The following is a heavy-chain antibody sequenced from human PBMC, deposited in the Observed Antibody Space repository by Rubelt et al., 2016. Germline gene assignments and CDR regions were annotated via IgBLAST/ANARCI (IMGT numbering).Heavy chain of an antibody. CDR3: ARDPLPVRGVIMTPTH. CDR1: GYTFTSYG. V-gene: IGHV1-18*01. CDR2: ISAYNGNT. D-gene: IGHD3-10*01. J-gene: IGHJ4*02. Sequence: QVQLVQSGAEVKKPGASVKVSCKASGYTFTSYGISWVRQAPGQGLEWMGWISAYNGNTNYALKVPGRVTMTTDTSTSTAYMELRSLRSDDTAVYDCARDPLPVRGVIMTPTHWGQGTLVTVSS.